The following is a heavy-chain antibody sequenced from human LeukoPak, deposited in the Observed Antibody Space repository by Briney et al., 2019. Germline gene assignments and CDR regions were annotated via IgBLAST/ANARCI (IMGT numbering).Heavy chain of an antibody. CDR1: GFTFSSYA. J-gene: IGHJ6*02. CDR2: ITYDGSNK. CDR3: ARAPMVRGVDYYYGMDV. V-gene: IGHV3-30*04. D-gene: IGHD3-10*01. Sequence: QPGRSLRLSCAASGFTFSSYAMHWVRQAPGKGLEWVAVITYDGSNKYYADSVKGRFTISRDNSKNTLYLQMNSLRAEDTAVYYCARAPMVRGVDYYYGMDVWGQGTTVTVSS.